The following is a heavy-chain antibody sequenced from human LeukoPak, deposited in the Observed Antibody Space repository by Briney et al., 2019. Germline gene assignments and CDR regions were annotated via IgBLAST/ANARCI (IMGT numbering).Heavy chain of an antibody. Sequence: GRSLRLSCAASGFTFSSYAMHWVRQAPGKGLEWVAVISYDGSNKYYADSVKGRFTISRDNSKNTLYLQMNSLRAEDTAVYYCARDQVMATITYYFDYWGQGTLVTVSS. J-gene: IGHJ4*02. CDR3: ARDQVMATITYYFDY. V-gene: IGHV3-30-3*01. D-gene: IGHD5-24*01. CDR1: GFTFSSYA. CDR2: ISYDGSNK.